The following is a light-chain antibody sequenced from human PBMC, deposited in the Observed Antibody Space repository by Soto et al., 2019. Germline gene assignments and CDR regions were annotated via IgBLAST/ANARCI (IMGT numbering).Light chain of an antibody. Sequence: QSALTQPASVSGSPGRSVTISCTGSSSDVGDFNYVSWYQHLPGRAPKLIIYDVTNRPPGISYRFSASKSGRTASLTISGLQAEDEADYYCSSYSSSITHVVFGGGTKLTVL. CDR3: SSYSSSITHVV. J-gene: IGLJ2*01. CDR2: DVT. V-gene: IGLV2-14*03. CDR1: SSDVGDFNY.